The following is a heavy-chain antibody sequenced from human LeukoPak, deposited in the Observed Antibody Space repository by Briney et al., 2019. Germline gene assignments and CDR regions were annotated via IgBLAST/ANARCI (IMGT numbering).Heavy chain of an antibody. CDR3: ARGARDGYKAFGY. Sequence: SETLSLTCAVYGGSLSGYYWSWICQPPGKGLGWIGEINHSGSTNYNPSLKSRVTISVDSSKKQFFLKLSSVAAADTAVYYCARGARDGYKAFGYWGQGTLVIVSA. CDR1: GGSLSGYY. D-gene: IGHD5-24*01. V-gene: IGHV4-34*01. CDR2: INHSGST. J-gene: IGHJ4*02.